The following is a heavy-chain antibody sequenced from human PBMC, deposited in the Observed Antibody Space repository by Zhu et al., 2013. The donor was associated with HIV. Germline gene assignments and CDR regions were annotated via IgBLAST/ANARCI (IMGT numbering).Heavy chain of an antibody. CDR3: ARVHNSGDYLDY. J-gene: IGHJ4*02. CDR1: GGSISSYY. D-gene: IGHD2-21*01. Sequence: QVQLQESGPGLVKPSETLSLTCTVSGGSISSYYWSWIRQPPGKGLEWIGYIYYSGSTNYNPSLKSRVTISVDKSKNQFSLKLSSVTAADTAVYYCARVHNSGDYLDYWGQGTLVTVSS. V-gene: IGHV4-59*12. CDR2: IYYSGST.